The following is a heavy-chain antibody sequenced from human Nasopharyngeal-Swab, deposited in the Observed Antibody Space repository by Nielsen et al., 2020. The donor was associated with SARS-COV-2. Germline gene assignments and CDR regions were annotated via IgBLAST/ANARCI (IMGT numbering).Heavy chain of an antibody. D-gene: IGHD3-3*01. J-gene: IGHJ6*02. CDR1: GFTFSNYN. V-gene: IGHV3-21*01. CDR2: ISSSSTYI. CDR3: ARDGLDYDFWSAYFMDV. Sequence: GSLRLSCAASGFTFSNYNMNWVRQAPGKGLEWVSSISSSSTYIYYADSVKGRLTISRDNTKNSLSLQMNSLRAEDTAVYYCARDGLDYDFWSAYFMDVWGQGTTVTVSS.